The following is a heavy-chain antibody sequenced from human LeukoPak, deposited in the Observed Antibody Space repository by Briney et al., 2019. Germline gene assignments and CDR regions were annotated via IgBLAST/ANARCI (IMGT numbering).Heavy chain of an antibody. D-gene: IGHD5-18*01. CDR2: IYPGDSDT. J-gene: IGHJ5*02. V-gene: IGHV5-51*01. Sequence: GAPLEISCKGSGYSFTSYWIGWVRQVPGKGLERMGIIYPGDSDTRYSPSFQGQVNISADKSISTAYLQWSSLKASDTAMYYCARQNSYGYSNWFDPWGQGTLVTVSS. CDR3: ARQNSYGYSNWFDP. CDR1: GYSFTSYW.